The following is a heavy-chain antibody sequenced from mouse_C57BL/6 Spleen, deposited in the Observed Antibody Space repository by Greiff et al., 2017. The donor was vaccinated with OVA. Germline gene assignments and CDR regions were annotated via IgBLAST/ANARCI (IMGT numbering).Heavy chain of an antibody. Sequence: VQLQQSGPELVKPGASVKISCKASGYAFSSSWMNWVKQRPGKGLEWIGRIYPGDGDTNYNGKFKGKATLTADKSSSTAYMQLSSLTSEDSAVYFCARTGLYSNYEDWFAYWGQGTVVTVSA. CDR2: IYPGDGDT. V-gene: IGHV1-82*01. CDR1: GYAFSSSW. CDR3: ARTGLYSNYEDWFAY. J-gene: IGHJ3*01. D-gene: IGHD2-5*01.